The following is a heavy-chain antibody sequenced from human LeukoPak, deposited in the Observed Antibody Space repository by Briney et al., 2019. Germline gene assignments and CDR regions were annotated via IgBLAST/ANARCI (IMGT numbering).Heavy chain of an antibody. D-gene: IGHD2-15*01. Sequence: SETLSLTCTVSGGSISSYYWSWIRQPPGKGLEWIGYIYYSGSTNYNPSLKSRVTISVDTSKNQFSLKLSSVTAADTAVYYCARLEIVGYCSGGSCLNWFDPWGQGTLVTVSS. CDR1: GGSISSYY. CDR3: ARLEIVGYCSGGSCLNWFDP. CDR2: IYYSGST. J-gene: IGHJ5*02. V-gene: IGHV4-59*08.